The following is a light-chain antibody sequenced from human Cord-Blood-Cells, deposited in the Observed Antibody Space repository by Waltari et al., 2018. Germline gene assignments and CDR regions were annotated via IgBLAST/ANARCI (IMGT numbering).Light chain of an antibody. J-gene: IGLJ2*01. V-gene: IGLV2-11*01. Sequence: QSALTQPRSVSGSPGQSVTISCTGTSSDVGGYNYVSWYQRHPGKAPKLMIDDVSKRPSGVPDRFSGCKSGNTASLTISGLQAEDEADYYCCSYAGSVVFGGGTKLTVL. CDR1: SSDVGGYNY. CDR3: CSYAGSVV. CDR2: DVS.